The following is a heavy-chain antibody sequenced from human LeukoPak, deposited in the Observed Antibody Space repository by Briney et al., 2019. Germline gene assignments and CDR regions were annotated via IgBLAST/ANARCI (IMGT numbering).Heavy chain of an antibody. CDR1: GFTFSDYY. V-gene: IGHV3-11*04. J-gene: IGHJ3*02. CDR3: ARHQLEHAFDI. Sequence: GGSLRLSCAASGFTFSDYYMSWIRQAPGKGLEWVSYISSSGSTIYYADSVKGRFAISRDNAKNSLYLQMNSLRAEDTAVYYCARHQLEHAFDIWGQGTMVTVSS. D-gene: IGHD1-1*01. CDR2: ISSSGSTI.